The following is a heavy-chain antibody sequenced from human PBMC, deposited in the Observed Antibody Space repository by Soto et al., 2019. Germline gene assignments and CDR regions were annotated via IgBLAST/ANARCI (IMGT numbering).Heavy chain of an antibody. J-gene: IGHJ5*02. CDR1: GYTLTELS. D-gene: IGHD1-26*01. CDR2: FDPGDGET. CDR3: ATTPTLIVGATGDGFDP. Sequence: ASVKVSCKVSGYTLTELSMHWVRQAPGKGLERMVGFDPGDGETIYAQKFQVRVSMTEDTSTDTAYMELSSLRSEDTAVYYRATTPTLIVGATGDGFDPWGQGTLVTVSS. V-gene: IGHV1-24*01.